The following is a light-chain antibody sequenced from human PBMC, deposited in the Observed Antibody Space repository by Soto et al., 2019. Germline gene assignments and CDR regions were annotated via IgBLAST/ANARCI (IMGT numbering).Light chain of an antibody. J-gene: IGLJ2*01. V-gene: IGLV2-8*01. CDR1: SSNVGGYNY. CDR2: EVT. CDR3: SSYAGSDYVI. Sequence: QSALTQPPSASGSPGQSVTLSCTGTSSNVGGYNYVSWYQQYPGKAPKLMIYEVTKRPSGVPDRFSGSKSGNTASLTVSGLQADDEADYYCSSYAGSDYVIFGGGTKVTVL.